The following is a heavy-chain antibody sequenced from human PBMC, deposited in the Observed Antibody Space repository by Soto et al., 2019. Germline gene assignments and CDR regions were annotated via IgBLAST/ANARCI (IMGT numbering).Heavy chain of an antibody. V-gene: IGHV4-59*01. Sequence: QVQLQESGPGLVKPSETLSLTCTVSGGSISSYYWSWIRQPPGKGLEWIGYIYYSGSTNYNPSLKSQVIISVDTSKNHFSLKLSSVTAADTAMYYCARQKYDILTGYYDWYFDLWGRGTLVTVSS. CDR2: IYYSGST. J-gene: IGHJ2*01. D-gene: IGHD3-9*01. CDR3: ARQKYDILTGYYDWYFDL. CDR1: GGSISSYY.